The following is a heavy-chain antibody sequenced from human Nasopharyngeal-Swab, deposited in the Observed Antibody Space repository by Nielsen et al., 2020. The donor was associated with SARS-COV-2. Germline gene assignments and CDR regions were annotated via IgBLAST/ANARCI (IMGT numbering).Heavy chain of an antibody. CDR1: GFIFSSYW. J-gene: IGHJ6*02. V-gene: IGHV3-7*03. CDR3: ARDFLNYYDSSGYYSGAYYYGMDV. D-gene: IGHD3-22*01. Sequence: GESLKISCEASGFIFSSYWMSWVRQAPGKGLEWVANIKQDGSEKNYVDSVKGRFSISRDTTKNSLYLQMNSLRAEDTAVYYCARDFLNYYDSSGYYSGAYYYGMDVWGQGTTVTVSS. CDR2: IKQDGSEK.